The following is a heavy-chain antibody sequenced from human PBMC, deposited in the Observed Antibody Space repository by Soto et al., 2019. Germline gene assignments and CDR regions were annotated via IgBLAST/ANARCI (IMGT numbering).Heavy chain of an antibody. CDR1: GFTFSSYA. V-gene: IGHV3-23*01. D-gene: IGHD6-19*01. CDR2: ISGSGGST. J-gene: IGHJ4*02. CDR3: AKYSYSSGWYPPISGY. Sequence: GGSLRLSCAASGFTFSSYAMSWVRQAPGKGLEWVSAISGSGGSTYYADSVKGRFTISRDNSKNTLYMQMNSLRAEDTAVYYCAKYSYSSGWYPPISGYWGQGTLVTVSS.